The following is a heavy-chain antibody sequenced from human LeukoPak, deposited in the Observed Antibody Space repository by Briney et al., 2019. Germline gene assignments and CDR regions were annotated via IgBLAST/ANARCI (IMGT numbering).Heavy chain of an antibody. V-gene: IGHV3-9*01. D-gene: IGHD3-10*01. CDR3: ARDSFDVLLWFGELLGGQTTRPLDY. CDR1: GFTFDDYA. Sequence: PGGSLRLSCAASGFTFDDYAMHWVRQAPGKGLEWVSGISWNSGSIGYADSVKGRFTISRDNAKNSLYLQMNSLRAEDTAVYYCARDSFDVLLWFGELLGGQTTRPLDYWGQGTLVTVSS. CDR2: ISWNSGSI. J-gene: IGHJ4*02.